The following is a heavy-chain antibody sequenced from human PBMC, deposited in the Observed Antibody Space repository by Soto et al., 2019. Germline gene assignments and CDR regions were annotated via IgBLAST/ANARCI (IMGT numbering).Heavy chain of an antibody. V-gene: IGHV4-59*08. D-gene: IGHD3-10*01. CDR2: VDDTWST. Sequence: QVQVQQSGPGLVKPSETLSLTCTVSSGPSKSHNWGWIRQPPGRGLEWIGYVDDTWSTSYNPSLKSLVTVSADTSTNRISLTLRVVTAADSAVYYCVRQGIGFLHGLVDVWGQGTTVIVSS. CDR1: SGPSKSHN. CDR3: VRQGIGFLHGLVDV. J-gene: IGHJ6*01.